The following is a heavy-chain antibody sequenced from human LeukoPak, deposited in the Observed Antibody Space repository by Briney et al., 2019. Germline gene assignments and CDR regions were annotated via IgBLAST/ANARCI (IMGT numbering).Heavy chain of an antibody. CDR3: AKERAAAVEGYFDY. V-gene: IGHV3-33*06. J-gene: IGHJ4*02. Sequence: GGSLRLSCAASGFRFSSYSMHWVRQAPGKGLEWVAVIWYDGSNKYYADSVKGRFTISRDNSKDTLYLQMNSLRAEDTAVYYCAKERAAAVEGYFDYWGQGTLVTVSS. D-gene: IGHD6-13*01. CDR1: GFRFSSYS. CDR2: IWYDGSNK.